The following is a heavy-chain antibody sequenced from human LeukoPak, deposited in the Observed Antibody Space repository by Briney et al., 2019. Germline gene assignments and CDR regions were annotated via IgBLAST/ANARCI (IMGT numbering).Heavy chain of an antibody. Sequence: KASGTLSLTCGVSGGSISSTNWWSWVRQPPGQGLEWIGEISLGGVTNYNPSLKSRVTISVDTSKNQFSLKLSSVTAADTAVYYCARGARTPSGYGSRTAGRANWFDPWGQGTLVTVPS. CDR1: GGSISSTNW. J-gene: IGHJ5*02. CDR2: ISLGGVT. V-gene: IGHV4-4*02. D-gene: IGHD5-12*01. CDR3: ARGARTPSGYGSRTAGRANWFDP.